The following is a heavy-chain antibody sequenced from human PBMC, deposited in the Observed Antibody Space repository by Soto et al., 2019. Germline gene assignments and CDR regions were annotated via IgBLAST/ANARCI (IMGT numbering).Heavy chain of an antibody. CDR1: GGSISSGGYY. Sequence: SETLSLTCTVSGGSISSGGYYWSWIRQHPGKGLEWIGYIYYSGSTYYNPSLKSRVTISVDTSKNQFSLKLSSVTAADTAVYYCASGSTSPFDYWSQGTLVTVSS. V-gene: IGHV4-31*03. D-gene: IGHD2-2*01. J-gene: IGHJ4*02. CDR2: IYYSGST. CDR3: ASGSTSPFDY.